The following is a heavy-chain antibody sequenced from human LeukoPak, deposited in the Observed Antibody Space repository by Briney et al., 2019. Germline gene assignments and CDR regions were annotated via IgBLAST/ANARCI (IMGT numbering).Heavy chain of an antibody. D-gene: IGHD3-3*01. V-gene: IGHV1-18*01. CDR1: GYTFTSHG. CDR2: ISAYNGNT. J-gene: IGHJ4*02. CDR3: ARAYDFWSGYPSGDY. Sequence: ASVKVSCKASGYTFTSHGISWVRQAPGQGPEWMGWISAYNGNTNYAQKLQGRVTMTTDTSTSTAYMELRSLRSDDTAVYYCARAYDFWSGYPSGDYWGQGTLVTVSS.